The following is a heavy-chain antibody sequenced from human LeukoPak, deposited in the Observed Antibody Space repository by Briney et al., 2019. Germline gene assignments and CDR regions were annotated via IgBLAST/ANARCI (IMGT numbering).Heavy chain of an antibody. D-gene: IGHD6-13*01. CDR3: ARELDPYSSSWYYFDY. V-gene: IGHV5-51*01. CDR1: GYSFTSYW. CDR2: IYPGDSDT. J-gene: IGHJ4*02. Sequence: HGESLKISCKGSGYSFTSYWIGWVRQMPGKGLEWMGIIYPGDSDTRYSPSFQGQVTISADKSISTAYLQWSSLKASDTAMYYCARELDPYSSSWYYFDYWGQGTLVTVSS.